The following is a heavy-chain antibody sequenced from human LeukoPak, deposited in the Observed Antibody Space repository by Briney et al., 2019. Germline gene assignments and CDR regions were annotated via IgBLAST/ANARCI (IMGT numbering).Heavy chain of an antibody. CDR3: ARDWGYSYGPPDY. CDR1: GFTFSDYY. Sequence: PGGSLRLSCAASGFTFSDYYMSWIRQAPGKGLEWVSYISSSCSTIYYAASVKGRFTISRDNAKNSLYLQMNSLRAEDTAVYYCARDWGYSYGPPDYWGQGTLVTVSS. CDR2: ISSSCSTI. D-gene: IGHD5-18*01. V-gene: IGHV3-11*04. J-gene: IGHJ4*02.